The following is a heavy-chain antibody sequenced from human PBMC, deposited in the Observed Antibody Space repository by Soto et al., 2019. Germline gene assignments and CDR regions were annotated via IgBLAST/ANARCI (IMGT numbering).Heavy chain of an antibody. Sequence: EVPLVESGGGLVKPGGSLRLSCVASGFTFSSYSMNWVRQAPGEGLEWVSSISSSSSYIYYADSVKGRFTISRDNAKNSLYLQMNSLRADDTAVYYCARVAGGGSCYDYWCPGTLVTVSS. J-gene: IGHJ4*02. V-gene: IGHV3-21*01. CDR1: GFTFSSYS. D-gene: IGHD2-15*01. CDR3: ARVAGGGSCYDY. CDR2: ISSSSSYI.